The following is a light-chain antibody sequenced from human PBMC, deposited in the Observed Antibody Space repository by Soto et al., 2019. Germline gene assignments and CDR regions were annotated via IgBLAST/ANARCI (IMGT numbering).Light chain of an antibody. CDR3: CSYAGSL. V-gene: IGLV2-23*02. CDR1: SSDVGSYNL. Sequence: QSALTQPASVSGSPGQSITISCTGTSSDVGSYNLVSWYQQHPGKAPKIMIYEVSKRPSGVSNRFSGSKSGNTASLTISGLQAEDEADYYCCSYAGSLFGGGTKLTVL. J-gene: IGLJ3*02. CDR2: EVS.